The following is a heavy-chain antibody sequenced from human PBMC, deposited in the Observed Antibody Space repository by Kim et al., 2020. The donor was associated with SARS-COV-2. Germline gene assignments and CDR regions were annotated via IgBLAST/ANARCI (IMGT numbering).Heavy chain of an antibody. D-gene: IGHD3-22*01. J-gene: IGHJ4*02. Sequence: GGSLRLSCTASGFTFSDAWMTWVRQAPGKGLEWVGRINSKTDGGTTVYTAPVKGIFSISRDDSKNTVYLQMNSLKTEDTAVYYCTTQGVESSGYFHNWDPLDYWGQGTLVTVSS. CDR3: TTQGVESSGYFHNWDPLDY. CDR2: INSKTDGGTT. V-gene: IGHV3-15*01. CDR1: GFTFSDAW.